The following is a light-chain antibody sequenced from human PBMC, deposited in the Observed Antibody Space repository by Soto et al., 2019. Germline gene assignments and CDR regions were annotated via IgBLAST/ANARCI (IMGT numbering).Light chain of an antibody. J-gene: IGKJ2*01. Sequence: DIQMTQSPSTLSASVGDRVTITCRASQTIYRWLAWYQQKPGKAPKLLIYDASTLESGVTSRFRGSGSGTEFTLTISSLQPDDFATYYCQQYTSYMYTFGQGTKLQVK. CDR2: DAS. V-gene: IGKV1-5*01. CDR3: QQYTSYMYT. CDR1: QTIYRW.